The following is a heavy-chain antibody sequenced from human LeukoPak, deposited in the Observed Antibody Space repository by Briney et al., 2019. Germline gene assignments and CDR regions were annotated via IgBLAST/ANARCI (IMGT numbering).Heavy chain of an antibody. CDR3: VRSAFHAGSGNYYDY. D-gene: IGHD3-22*01. CDR1: GSTFSSYS. V-gene: IGHV3-21*01. J-gene: IGHJ4*02. CDR2: ISSSSSYI. Sequence: PGGSLRLSCAASGSTFSSYSMNWVRQAPGKGLEWVSSISSSSSYIYYADSVKGRFTISRDNAKNSLYLQMNSLRAEDTAVYYCVRSAFHAGSGNYYDYWGQGTLVTVSS.